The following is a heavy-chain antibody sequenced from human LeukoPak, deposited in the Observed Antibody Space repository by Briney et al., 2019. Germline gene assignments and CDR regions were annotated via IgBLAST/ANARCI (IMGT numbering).Heavy chain of an antibody. CDR3: AIDTIFGVVTSAFDI. CDR2: INPNSGDT. Sequence: ASVKVSRKASGYTFTGYYIHWVRQAPGQGLEWMGWINPNSGDTNYAQKFQGRVTMTRDTSISTAYMELSRLRSDDTAVYYCAIDTIFGVVTSAFDIWGQGTMVTVSS. CDR1: GYTFTGYY. J-gene: IGHJ3*02. D-gene: IGHD3-3*01. V-gene: IGHV1-2*02.